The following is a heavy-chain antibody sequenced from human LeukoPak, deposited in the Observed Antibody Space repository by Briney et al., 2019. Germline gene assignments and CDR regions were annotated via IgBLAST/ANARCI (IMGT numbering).Heavy chain of an antibody. V-gene: IGHV5-51*01. CDR1: GYSFTGYW. J-gene: IGHJ3*02. D-gene: IGHD2-2*01. Sequence: GESLKISCKGSGYSFTGYWIGWVRQMPGKGLEWMGIIYPGDSDTRYSPSFQGQVTISADKSISTAYLQWSSLKASDTAMYYCARPVVPAANAFDIWGQGTMVTVSS. CDR3: ARPVVPAANAFDI. CDR2: IYPGDSDT.